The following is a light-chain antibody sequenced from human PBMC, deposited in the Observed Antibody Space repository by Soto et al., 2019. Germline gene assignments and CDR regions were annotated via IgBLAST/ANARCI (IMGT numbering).Light chain of an antibody. CDR1: SNDVGAYND. J-gene: IGLJ2*01. CDR3: SSYTSNTTVV. V-gene: IGLV2-14*01. Sequence: QSALTQPASVSGSPGQSITISCTGTSNDVGAYNDVSWYQHHPGKAPKLMIYEVSNRPSGVSNRFSGSKSGNTASLTISGLQTEDEADYYCSSYTSNTTVVFGGGTKVTVL. CDR2: EVS.